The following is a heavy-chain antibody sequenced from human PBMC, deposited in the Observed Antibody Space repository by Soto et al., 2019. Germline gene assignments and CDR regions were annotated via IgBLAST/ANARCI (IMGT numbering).Heavy chain of an antibody. CDR3: TGGYCTGGTCYSGYFQH. D-gene: IGHD2-15*01. CDR2: IRSKANDYAT. Sequence: EVQLVQSGGGLVQPGGSLKLSCAASGFTFSGSTVHWVRQASGEGLQWVGRIRSKANDYATTYIASVKGRFTISRDASRNTAYLQMSDLQTEDTAVYYCTGGYCTGGTCYSGYFQHWGQGALVTVFS. V-gene: IGHV3-73*02. J-gene: IGHJ1*01. CDR1: GFTFSGST.